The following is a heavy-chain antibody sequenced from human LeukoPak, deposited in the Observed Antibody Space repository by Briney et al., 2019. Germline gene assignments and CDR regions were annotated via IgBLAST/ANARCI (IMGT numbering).Heavy chain of an antibody. CDR1: GFTFSSYA. D-gene: IGHD3-3*01. J-gene: IGHJ3*02. CDR2: ISGSGGST. Sequence: GGSLRLSCAASGFTFSSYAMSWVRQAPGKGLEWVSAISGSGGSTYYADSVKGRFTISRDNSKNTLYLQMNSLRAEDTAVYYCAKDLYYDFWSGYFPDAFDIWGQGTMVTVSS. V-gene: IGHV3-23*01. CDR3: AKDLYYDFWSGYFPDAFDI.